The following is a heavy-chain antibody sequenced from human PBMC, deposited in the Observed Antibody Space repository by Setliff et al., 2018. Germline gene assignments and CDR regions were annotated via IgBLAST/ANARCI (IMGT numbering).Heavy chain of an antibody. CDR2: IYYSGST. CDR1: GGSISSSSYY. V-gene: IGHV4-39*01. J-gene: IGHJ4*02. CDR3: AMTGDRGYSGYER. Sequence: SETLSLTCTVSGGSISSSSYYWGWIRQPPGKGLEWIGSIYYSGSTYYNPSLKSRVTISVDTSKNQFSLKLSSVTAADTAVYYCAMTGDRGYSGYERWGQGTLVTVSS. D-gene: IGHD5-12*01.